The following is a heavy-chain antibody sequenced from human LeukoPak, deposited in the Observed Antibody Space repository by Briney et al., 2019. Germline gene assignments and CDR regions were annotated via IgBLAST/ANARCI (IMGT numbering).Heavy chain of an antibody. CDR1: GYTLTEIS. Sequence: ASVKVSCKVSGYTLTEISMHWVRQAPGKGLEWMGGFDPEDGETIYAQKFQGRVTMTEDTSTDTAYMEVSSLRSEDTAVYYCAREPVTGTLNFFDPWGQGALVTVTS. V-gene: IGHV1-24*01. D-gene: IGHD6-19*01. CDR2: FDPEDGET. J-gene: IGHJ5*02. CDR3: AREPVTGTLNFFDP.